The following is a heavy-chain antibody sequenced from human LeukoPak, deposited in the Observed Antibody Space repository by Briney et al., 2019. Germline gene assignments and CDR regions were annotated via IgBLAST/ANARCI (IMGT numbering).Heavy chain of an antibody. D-gene: IGHD4-17*01. Sequence: GASVKVSCKASGGTLSSYAISRVRQAPGQGLEWMGGIIPIFGTANYAQKFQGRVTITTDESTSTAYMELSSLRSEDTAVYYCARVDYGDYYYYYYMDVWGKGTTVTVSS. J-gene: IGHJ6*03. CDR3: ARVDYGDYYYYYYMDV. CDR2: IIPIFGTA. V-gene: IGHV1-69*05. CDR1: GGTLSSYA.